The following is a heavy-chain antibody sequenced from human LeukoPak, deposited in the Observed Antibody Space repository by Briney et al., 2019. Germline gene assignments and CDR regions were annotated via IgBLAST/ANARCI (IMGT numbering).Heavy chain of an antibody. D-gene: IGHD3-10*01. CDR2: INAGNGNT. J-gene: IGHJ4*02. CDR3: AREGSMVRGVIHY. V-gene: IGHV1-3*01. Sequence: ASVKVSCKASGYTFPSYAMHWVRQAPGQRLEWMGWINAGNGNTKYSQKFQGRVTITRDTSASTAYMELSSLRSEDTAVYYCAREGSMVRGVIHYWGQGTLVTVSS. CDR1: GYTFPSYA.